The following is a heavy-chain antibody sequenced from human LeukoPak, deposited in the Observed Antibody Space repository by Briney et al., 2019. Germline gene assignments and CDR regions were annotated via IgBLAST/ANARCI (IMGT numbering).Heavy chain of an antibody. CDR2: IKQDGSEK. Sequence: GGALRLSCAASGDTFSSYWISWGGQAPGEGLERVPHIKQDGSEKYYVDSVKGRFTISRDNAKNSLYLQMNSLRAEDTAVYYCARDPSRSGYYLYDYWGQGTLVTVSS. D-gene: IGHD3-22*01. CDR1: GDTFSSYW. V-gene: IGHV3-7*01. CDR3: ARDPSRSGYYLYDY. J-gene: IGHJ4*02.